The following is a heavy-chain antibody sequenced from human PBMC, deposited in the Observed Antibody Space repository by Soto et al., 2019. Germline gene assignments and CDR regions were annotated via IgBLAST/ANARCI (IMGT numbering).Heavy chain of an antibody. CDR1: GYNFTTYW. CDR2: IYPGDSDT. D-gene: IGHD3-9*01. CDR3: ASQASRYFDSYWYFDL. V-gene: IGHV5-51*01. Sequence: GESLKISCKASGYNFTTYWIGWVRQMPGKGLEWMGIIYPGDSDTRYSPSFQGQVTISADKSISTAYLQWSSLKASDTAMYYCASQASRYFDSYWYFDLWGRGTLVTVSS. J-gene: IGHJ2*01.